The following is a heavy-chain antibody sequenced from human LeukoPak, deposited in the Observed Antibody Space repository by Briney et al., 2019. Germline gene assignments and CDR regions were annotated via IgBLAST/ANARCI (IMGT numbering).Heavy chain of an antibody. CDR3: ARGARKGDDYGGFFDY. CDR1: GFTFSSYE. J-gene: IGHJ4*02. CDR2: ISSSGSTI. D-gene: IGHD4-23*01. Sequence: GGSLRLSCAASGFTFSSYEMNRVRQAPGKGLEWVSYISSSGSTIYYADSVKGRFTISRDNSKNTLYMQMNSLRAEDTAVYYCARGARKGDDYGGFFDYWGQGTLVTVSS. V-gene: IGHV3-48*03.